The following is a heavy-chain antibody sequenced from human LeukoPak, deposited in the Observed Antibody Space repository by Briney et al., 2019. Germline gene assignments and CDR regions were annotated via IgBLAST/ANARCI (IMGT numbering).Heavy chain of an antibody. D-gene: IGHD6-19*01. V-gene: IGHV7-4-1*02. CDR3: ARTIAVAGYMDV. J-gene: IGHJ6*03. Sequence: ASVKVSCKASGGTFSSYAISWVRKAPGQGLEWMGWINANTGNPTYAQGFTGRFVFSLDTSVSTAYLQISSLKAEDTAVYYCARTIAVAGYMDVWGKGTTVTVSS. CDR2: INANTGNP. CDR1: GGTFSSYA.